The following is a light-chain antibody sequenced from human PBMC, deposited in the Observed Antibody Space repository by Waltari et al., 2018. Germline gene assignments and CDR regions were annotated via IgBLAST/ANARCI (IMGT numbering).Light chain of an antibody. CDR3: CSYAGSSTVV. J-gene: IGLJ2*01. CDR2: DVS. V-gene: IGLV2-23*02. CDR1: SSDVGGYNY. Sequence: QSALTQPASVSGSPGQSITISCTGTSSDVGGYNYVSWYQQHPGKATKLMIYDVSKRPSGVSNRFSGSKSGNTASLTIAGIQAEDEADYYCCSYAGSSTVVFGVGTKLTVL.